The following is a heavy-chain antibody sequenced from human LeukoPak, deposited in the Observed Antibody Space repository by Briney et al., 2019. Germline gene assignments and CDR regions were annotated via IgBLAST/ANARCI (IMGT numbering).Heavy chain of an antibody. J-gene: IGHJ5*02. Sequence: GRSLRLSCAASGFTVSSDYMSWVRQAPGKGLEWVSVIYSGGSTYYADSVKGRLTISRDKSKNTVYLQMNSLRFEDTAMYYCARNWFDPWGQGTLVTVSS. CDR1: GFTVSSDY. CDR2: IYSGGST. CDR3: ARNWFDP. V-gene: IGHV3-53*05.